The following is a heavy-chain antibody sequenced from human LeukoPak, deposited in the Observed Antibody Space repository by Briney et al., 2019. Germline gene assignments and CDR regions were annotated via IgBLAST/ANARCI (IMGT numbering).Heavy chain of an antibody. CDR1: GYTFTSYG. J-gene: IGHJ5*02. V-gene: IGHV1-18*01. CDR3: ARDIVLMVYAIRRDNNWFDP. D-gene: IGHD2-8*01. CDR2: ISAYNGNT. Sequence: GASVKVSCKASGYTFTSYGISWVRQAPGQGLEWKGWISAYNGNTNYAQKLQGRVTMTTDTSTSTAYMELRSLRSDDTAVYYCARDIVLMVYAIRRDNNWFDPWGQGTLVTVSS.